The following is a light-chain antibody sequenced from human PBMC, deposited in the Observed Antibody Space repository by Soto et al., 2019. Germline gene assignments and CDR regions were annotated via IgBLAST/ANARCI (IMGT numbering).Light chain of an antibody. CDR2: EVS. Sequence: QSVLTQPPSASGSPGQSVTISCTGTSSDVGGYNYVSWYQQHPGKAPKLMIYEVSKRPSGVPDRFSGSKSGNTASLTVSGLQAEDEADYYCSSYAGSNNHVVFGGGTKATVL. CDR1: SSDVGGYNY. CDR3: SSYAGSNNHVV. J-gene: IGLJ2*01. V-gene: IGLV2-8*01.